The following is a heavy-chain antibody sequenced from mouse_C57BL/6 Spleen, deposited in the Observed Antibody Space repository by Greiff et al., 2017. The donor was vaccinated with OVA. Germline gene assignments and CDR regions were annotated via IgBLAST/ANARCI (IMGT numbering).Heavy chain of an antibody. D-gene: IGHD2-1*01. CDR2: IYPGDGDT. CDR3: ARWGSTGYFDV. Sequence: QVQLKQSGAELVKPGASVKISCKASGYAFSSYWMNWVKQRPGKGLEWIGQIYPGDGDTNYNGKFKGKATLTADKSSSTAYMQLSSLTSEDSAVYCCARWGSTGYFDVWGTGTTVTVSS. V-gene: IGHV1-80*01. J-gene: IGHJ1*03. CDR1: GYAFSSYW.